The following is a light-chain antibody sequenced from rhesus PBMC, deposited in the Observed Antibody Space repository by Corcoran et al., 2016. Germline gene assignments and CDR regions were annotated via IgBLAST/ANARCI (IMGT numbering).Light chain of an antibody. J-gene: IGKJ2*01. V-gene: IGKV1-94*01. CDR2: TAS. Sequence: DIQMTQSPSSLSASVGDRVTVTCRASQGINKALSWYQQKPGKAPTLLIYTASSLQTGVSSRFRGSGSGTDYTLTISSLQPEDVATYYCLQDYTTPYSFGQGTKVEIK. CDR3: LQDYTTPYS. CDR1: QGINKA.